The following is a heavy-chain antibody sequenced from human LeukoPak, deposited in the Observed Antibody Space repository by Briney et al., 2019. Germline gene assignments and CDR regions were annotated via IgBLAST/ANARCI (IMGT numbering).Heavy chain of an antibody. J-gene: IGHJ4*02. Sequence: SETLSLTCTVSGGSISSSSYYWGWIRQPQGKGLEWIGSIYYSGSTYYNPSLKSRVTISVDTSKNQFSLKLSSVTAADTAVYYCARQVIGDCYNQWGQGTLVTVSS. CDR1: GGSISSSSYY. CDR3: ARQVIGDCYNQ. V-gene: IGHV4-39*01. D-gene: IGHD2-21*02. CDR2: IYYSGST.